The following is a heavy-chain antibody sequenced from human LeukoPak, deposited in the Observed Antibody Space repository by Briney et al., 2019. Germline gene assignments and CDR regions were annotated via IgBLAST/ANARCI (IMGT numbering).Heavy chain of an antibody. CDR3: ARDPGYCSGGSCYYFDY. J-gene: IGHJ4*02. CDR2: INPSGGST. D-gene: IGHD2-15*01. CDR1: GYTFTSYY. V-gene: IGHV1-46*01. Sequence: ASVKVSCEASGYTFTSYYMHWVRQAPGQGLEWMGIINPSGGSTSYAQKFQGRVTMTRDTSTSTVYMELSSLRSEDTAVYYCARDPGYCSGGSCYYFDYWGQGTLVTVSS.